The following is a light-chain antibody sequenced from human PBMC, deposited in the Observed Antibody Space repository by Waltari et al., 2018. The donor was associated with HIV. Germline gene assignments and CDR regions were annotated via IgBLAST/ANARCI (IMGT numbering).Light chain of an antibody. Sequence: DIQMTQSPSSLPASIGDRVTITCRASQDIRNNLVWFQQKAGKAPKRLIYAASTLDSGVPSRFSGSGSGTEFTLTISSLQPEDFATYYCLQHRSYSRGLTFGGGTKVEI. CDR2: AAS. CDR1: QDIRNN. J-gene: IGKJ4*01. V-gene: IGKV1-17*01. CDR3: LQHRSYSRGLT.